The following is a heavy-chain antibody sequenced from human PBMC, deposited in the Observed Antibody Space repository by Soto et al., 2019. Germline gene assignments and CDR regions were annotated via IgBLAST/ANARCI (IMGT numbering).Heavy chain of an antibody. D-gene: IGHD2-8*01. CDR2: ISGSGGST. Sequence: GGSLRLACAASGVTVSSDYMSWVRQAPGKGLEWVSAISGSGGSTYYADSVKGRFTISRDNSKNTLYLQMNSLRAEDTAVYYCAIEPPRRSPQWPRYWGPGTLVTVSS. CDR3: AIEPPRRSPQWPRY. J-gene: IGHJ4*02. V-gene: IGHV3-23*01. CDR1: GVTVSSDY.